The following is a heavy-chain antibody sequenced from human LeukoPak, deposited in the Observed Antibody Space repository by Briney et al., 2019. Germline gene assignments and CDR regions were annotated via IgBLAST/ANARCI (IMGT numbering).Heavy chain of an antibody. J-gene: IGHJ3*02. V-gene: IGHV3-11*04. D-gene: IGHD5-24*01. CDR2: ISSSGSTI. CDR1: GFTFSDYY. CDR3: ARDREGDGYNFAAFDI. Sequence: GGSLRLSCAASGFTFSDYYMSWIRQAPGKGLEWVSYISSSGSTIYYADSVKGRFTISRDNAKNSLYLQMNSLRAEDTAVYYYARDREGDGYNFAAFDIWGQGTMVTVSS.